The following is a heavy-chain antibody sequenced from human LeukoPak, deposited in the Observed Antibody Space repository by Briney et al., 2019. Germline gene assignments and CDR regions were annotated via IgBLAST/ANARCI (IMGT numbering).Heavy chain of an antibody. CDR2: ISTWSSYI. Sequence: NSGGSLRLSCAASGFTLGNYNMDWVRQAPGKGLEWVSSISTWSSYIYYSDSVKGRFTISRDNAQNSLYLQMTSLRAEDTAMYFCARALLEGYSNYWDMDVWGKGTSVTVSS. CDR3: ARALLEGYSNYWDMDV. J-gene: IGHJ6*03. V-gene: IGHV3-21*01. D-gene: IGHD4-11*01. CDR1: GFTLGNYN.